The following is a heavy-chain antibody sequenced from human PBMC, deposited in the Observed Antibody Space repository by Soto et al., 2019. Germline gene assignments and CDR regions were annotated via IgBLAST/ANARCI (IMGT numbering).Heavy chain of an antibody. CDR1: GYTFTSYD. CDR2: MNPNSGNT. D-gene: IGHD4-17*01. Sequence: QVQLVQSGAEVKKPGASVKVSCKASGYTFTSYDINWVRQATGQGLEWMGWMNPNSGNTGYAQKFQGHITMTRNTSISTAYMGLSSLRSEDTAVYYSASTLYGDNVYYWCQGTLVTVSS. CDR3: ASTLYGDNVYY. V-gene: IGHV1-8*01. J-gene: IGHJ4*02.